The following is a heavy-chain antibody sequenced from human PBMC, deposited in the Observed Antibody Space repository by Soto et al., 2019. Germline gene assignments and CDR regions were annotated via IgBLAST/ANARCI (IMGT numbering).Heavy chain of an antibody. D-gene: IGHD3-22*01. V-gene: IGHV4-39*01. Sequence: ASETLSLTCTVSGGSISSSSHYWGWIRQPPGQGLEWIGTIYYSGSPYYSPSLKSRVTISVDSSKNQFSLKLSSVTAADTAVYYCARHCDSRGSYPPRLCDFDYWGQGALVTVSS. CDR3: ARHCDSRGSYPPRLCDFDY. J-gene: IGHJ4*02. CDR2: IYYSGSP. CDR1: GGSISSSSHY.